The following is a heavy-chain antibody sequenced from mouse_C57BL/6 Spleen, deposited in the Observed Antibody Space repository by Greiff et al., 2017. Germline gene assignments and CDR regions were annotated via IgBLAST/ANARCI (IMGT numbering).Heavy chain of an antibody. CDR1: GYTFTDYY. Sequence: VQLQQSGPELVKPGASVKISCKASGYTFTDYYMNWVKQSHGKSLEWIGDINPNNGGTSYNQKFKGKATLTVDKSSSTAYMELRSLTSEDSAVYYCARSRHWDDYWGQGTTRTVSS. J-gene: IGHJ2*01. CDR2: INPNNGGT. D-gene: IGHD4-1*01. CDR3: ARSRHWDDY. V-gene: IGHV1-26*01.